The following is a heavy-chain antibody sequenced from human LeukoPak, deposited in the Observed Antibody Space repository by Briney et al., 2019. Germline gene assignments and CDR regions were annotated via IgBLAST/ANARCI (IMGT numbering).Heavy chain of an antibody. V-gene: IGHV4-34*01. CDR2: INHSGST. Sequence: SETLSLTCTVSGGSISSYYWSWIRQPPGKGLEWIGEINHSGSTNYNPSLKSRVTISVDTSKNQFSLKLSSVTAADTAVYYCARLNWGSGRYFDLWGRGTLVTVSS. CDR3: ARLNWGSGRYFDL. D-gene: IGHD7-27*01. J-gene: IGHJ2*01. CDR1: GGSISSYY.